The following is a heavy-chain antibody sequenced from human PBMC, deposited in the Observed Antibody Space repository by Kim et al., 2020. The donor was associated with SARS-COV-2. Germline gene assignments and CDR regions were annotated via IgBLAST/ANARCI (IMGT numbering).Heavy chain of an antibody. CDR3: ARRYCSSASCYSRLDAFDI. J-gene: IGHJ3*02. Sequence: GGSLRLPCAASGFTFSTYAMTWVRQAAGKGLEWVSGVSGSGATTYYADSVKGRFTISRDNSKNTLYLQMNSLRAEDTAVYYCARRYCSSASCYSRLDAFDIWGQGTMVTVSS. V-gene: IGHV3-23*01. CDR2: VSGSGATT. D-gene: IGHD2-2*01. CDR1: GFTFSTYA.